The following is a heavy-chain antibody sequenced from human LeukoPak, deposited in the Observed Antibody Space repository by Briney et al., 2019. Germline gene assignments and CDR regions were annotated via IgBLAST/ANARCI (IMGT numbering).Heavy chain of an antibody. D-gene: IGHD6-19*01. J-gene: IGHJ4*02. V-gene: IGHV1-2*02. CDR3: ARDSSFIAVAGLFDY. CDR1: GYTFTGYY. Sequence: ASVTVSCKASGYTFTGYYMHWVRQAPGQGLEWMGWINPNSGGTNYAQKFQGRVTMTRDTSISTAYMELSRLRSGDTAVYYCARDSSFIAVAGLFDYWGQGTLVTVSS. CDR2: INPNSGGT.